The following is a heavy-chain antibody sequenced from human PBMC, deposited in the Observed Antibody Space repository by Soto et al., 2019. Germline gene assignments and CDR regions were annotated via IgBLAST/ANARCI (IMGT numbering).Heavy chain of an antibody. V-gene: IGHV1-3*01. CDR3: ARDVYGDWGSRPHYFDY. CDR2: INAGNGNT. Sequence: QVQLVQSGAEVKKPGASVKVSCKASGYTFTSYAMHWVRQAPGQRLEWMGWINAGNGNTKYSQKFQGRVTITRDTSASTAYMELSSLRSEDTAVYYCARDVYGDWGSRPHYFDYWGQGTLVTVSS. J-gene: IGHJ4*02. CDR1: GYTFTSYA. D-gene: IGHD4-17*01.